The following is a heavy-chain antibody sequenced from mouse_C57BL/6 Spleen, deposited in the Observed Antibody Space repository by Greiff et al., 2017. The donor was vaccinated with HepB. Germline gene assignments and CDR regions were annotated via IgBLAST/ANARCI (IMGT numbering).Heavy chain of an antibody. CDR1: GYTFTSYG. Sequence: VKLLESGAELARPGASVKLSCKASGYTFTSYGISWVKQRTGQGLEWIGEIYPRSGNTYYNEKFKGKATLTADKSSSTAYMELRSLTSEDSAVYFCARPLNWDEAYWGQGTLVTVSA. V-gene: IGHV1-81*01. CDR2: IYPRSGNT. D-gene: IGHD4-1*02. J-gene: IGHJ3*01. CDR3: ARPLNWDEAY.